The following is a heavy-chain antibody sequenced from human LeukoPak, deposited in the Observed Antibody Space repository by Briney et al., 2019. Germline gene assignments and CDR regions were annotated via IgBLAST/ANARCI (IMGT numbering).Heavy chain of an antibody. CDR3: ARDHHRRLYDSQARNTFDI. CDR1: GLIFTSYS. D-gene: IGHD3-22*01. Sequence: GGSLRLSCAASGLIFTSYSMNWVRQAAGKVLEWDSYISSVSTTIYYADSVKGRFTISRDNAKNSLYLQMNSLRAEDTAVYYCARDHHRRLYDSQARNTFDIWGQGTMVTVSS. V-gene: IGHV3-48*01. CDR2: ISSVSTTI. J-gene: IGHJ3*02.